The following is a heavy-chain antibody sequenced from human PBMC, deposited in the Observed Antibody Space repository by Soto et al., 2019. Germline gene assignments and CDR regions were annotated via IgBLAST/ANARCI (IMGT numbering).Heavy chain of an antibody. Sequence: QITLKESGPPLVKPTQTLTLTCTFSGFSLSTSGVGVGWIRQPPGKALEWLALIYWDDDKRYSPSLKNRLTITKDTSKNQVVLTMTSLDPVDTATYYCAHFYDTSGYYYPAPDYWGQGTLVTVSS. CDR1: GFSLSTSGVG. CDR2: IYWDDDK. D-gene: IGHD3-22*01. V-gene: IGHV2-5*02. CDR3: AHFYDTSGYYYPAPDY. J-gene: IGHJ4*02.